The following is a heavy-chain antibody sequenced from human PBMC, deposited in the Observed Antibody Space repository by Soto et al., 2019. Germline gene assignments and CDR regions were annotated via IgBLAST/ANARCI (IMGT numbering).Heavy chain of an antibody. V-gene: IGHV3-30-3*01. Sequence: HPGGSLRLSCAASGFTFSSYAMHWVRQAPGKGLEWVAVISYDGSNKYYADSVKGRFTISRDNSKNTLYLQMNSLRAEDTAVYYCARDPEQDIVLVPAAIGGMDVWGQGTTVTVSS. J-gene: IGHJ6*02. CDR2: ISYDGSNK. CDR1: GFTFSSYA. CDR3: ARDPEQDIVLVPAAIGGMDV. D-gene: IGHD2-2*01.